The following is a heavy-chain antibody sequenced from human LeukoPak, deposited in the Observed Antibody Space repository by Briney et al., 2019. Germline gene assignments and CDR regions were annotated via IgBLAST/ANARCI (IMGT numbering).Heavy chain of an antibody. Sequence: GGSLRLSCAASGFTFSSYAMSWVRQAPGKGLEWVSAISGSGGSTHYADSVKGRFTISRDNSKNTLYLQMNSLRAEDTAVYYCAKDPRYSSSSNRFDPWGQGTLVTVSS. CDR2: ISGSGGST. CDR3: AKDPRYSSSSNRFDP. J-gene: IGHJ5*02. CDR1: GFTFSSYA. V-gene: IGHV3-23*01. D-gene: IGHD6-6*01.